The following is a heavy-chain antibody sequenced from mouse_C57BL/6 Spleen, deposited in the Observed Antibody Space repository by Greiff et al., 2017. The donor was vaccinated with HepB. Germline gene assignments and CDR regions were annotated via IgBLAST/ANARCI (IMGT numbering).Heavy chain of an antibody. Sequence: QVQLKQSGAELAKPGASVKLSCKASGYTFTSYWMHWVKQRPGQGLEWIGYINPSSGYTKYNQKFKDKATLTADKSSSTAYMQLSSLTYEDSAVYYCARFPLYDYDVNYYAMDYWGQGTSVTVSS. CDR1: GYTFTSYW. D-gene: IGHD2-4*01. CDR3: ARFPLYDYDVNYYAMDY. CDR2: INPSSGYT. V-gene: IGHV1-7*01. J-gene: IGHJ4*01.